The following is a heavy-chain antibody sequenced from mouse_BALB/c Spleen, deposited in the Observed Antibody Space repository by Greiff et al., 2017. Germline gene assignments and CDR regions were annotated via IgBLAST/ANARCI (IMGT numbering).Heavy chain of an antibody. D-gene: IGHD2-1*01. CDR1: GYSITSDYA. CDR3: ARWKSYGNYDFDY. CDR2: ISYSGST. Sequence: EVQLQQSGPGLVKPSQSLSLTCTVTGYSITSDYAWNWIRQFPGNKLEWMGYISYSGSTSYNPSLKSRISITRDTSKNQFFLQLNSVTTEDTATYYCARWKSYGNYDFDYWGQGTTLTVSS. J-gene: IGHJ2*01. V-gene: IGHV3-2*02.